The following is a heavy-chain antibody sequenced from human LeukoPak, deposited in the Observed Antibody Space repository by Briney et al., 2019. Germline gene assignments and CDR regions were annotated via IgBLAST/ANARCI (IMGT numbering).Heavy chain of an antibody. V-gene: IGHV1-69*05. CDR3: ARERLDRRGGNCYDSSGYGP. CDR2: IIPIFGTA. Sequence: GASVKVSCKAPGGTFSSYAISWVRQAPGQGLEWMGGIIPIFGTANYAQKFQGRVTITTDESTSTAYMELSSLRSEDTAVYYCARERLDRRGGNCYDSSGYGPWGQGTLVTVSS. CDR1: GGTFSSYA. D-gene: IGHD3-22*01. J-gene: IGHJ5*02.